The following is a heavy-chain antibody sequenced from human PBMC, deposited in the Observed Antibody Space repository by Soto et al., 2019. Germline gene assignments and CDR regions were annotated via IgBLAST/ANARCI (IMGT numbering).Heavy chain of an antibody. CDR2: IKSDGSSI. CDR3: ARGGFSGSGSYIQGDY. D-gene: IGHD3-10*01. Sequence: EVQLVESGGGLVQPGGSLRLSCAASGFTFSNYWMHWVRQAPGKGLVWVSRIKSDGSSISYADSVKGRFTISRDNARKTLSLQMTSLRAEDTAVYYCARGGFSGSGSYIQGDYWGQGTLVTVSS. V-gene: IGHV3-74*01. CDR1: GFTFSNYW. J-gene: IGHJ4*02.